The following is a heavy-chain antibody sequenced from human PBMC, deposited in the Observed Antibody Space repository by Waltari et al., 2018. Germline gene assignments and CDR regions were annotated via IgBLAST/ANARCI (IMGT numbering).Heavy chain of an antibody. Sequence: QVQLVQSGTEVKKPGASVKVSCKASGYTFSNYGVSWVRQAPGQGLEWVGWIAAYKRNTHSEPKLQGRVTMTTDTSTTTAYLELRSLTSDDTAVYYCARVFDSSQYYYGSDYWGQGTLVTVSS. CDR1: GYTFSNYG. CDR2: IAAYKRNT. CDR3: ARVFDSSQYYYGSDY. D-gene: IGHD3-22*01. J-gene: IGHJ4*02. V-gene: IGHV1-18*01.